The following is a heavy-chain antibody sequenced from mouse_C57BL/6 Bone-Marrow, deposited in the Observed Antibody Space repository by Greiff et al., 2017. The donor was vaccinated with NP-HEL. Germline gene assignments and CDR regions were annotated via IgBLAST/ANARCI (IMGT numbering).Heavy chain of an antibody. D-gene: IGHD2-4*01. Sequence: VQLQQSGPVLVKPGASVKMSCKASGYTFTDYYMNWVKQSHGKSLEWIGVINPYNGGTSYNQKFKGKATLTVDKSSSTAYMELNSLTSEDSAVYYCASPYYDLYYAMDYWGQGTSVTVSS. CDR3: ASPYYDLYYAMDY. J-gene: IGHJ4*01. V-gene: IGHV1-19*01. CDR2: INPYNGGT. CDR1: GYTFTDYY.